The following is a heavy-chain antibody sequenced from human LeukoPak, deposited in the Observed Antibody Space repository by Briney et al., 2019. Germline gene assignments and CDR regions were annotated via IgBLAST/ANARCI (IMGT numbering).Heavy chain of an antibody. CDR2: ISSNGGST. D-gene: IGHD6-6*01. J-gene: IGHJ4*02. V-gene: IGHV3-64*01. CDR1: GFTFSSYA. Sequence: GGSLRLSCAASGFTFSSYAIHWIRQAPGKGLEYVSSISSNGGSTDYANSVKGRFTISRDNSKNTLYLQMGSLKTEDMAVYYCARVSSIAPRGYFDFWGQGTLVTVSS. CDR3: ARVSSIAPRGYFDF.